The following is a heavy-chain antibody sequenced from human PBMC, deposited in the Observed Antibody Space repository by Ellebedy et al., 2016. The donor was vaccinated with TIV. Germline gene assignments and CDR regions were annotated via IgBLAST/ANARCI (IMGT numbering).Heavy chain of an antibody. CDR3: AKDRALGYCTGGSCNTK. D-gene: IGHD2-15*01. Sequence: GESLKISCAASGFTFSNYAMSWVRQAPGKGLEWVSAISGSGGSTYYADSVKDRCTISRDISRNTLYLQMNSLRAEDTAVYYCAKDRALGYCTGGSCNTKWGQGTLVTVSS. V-gene: IGHV3-23*01. J-gene: IGHJ4*02. CDR1: GFTFSNYA. CDR2: ISGSGGST.